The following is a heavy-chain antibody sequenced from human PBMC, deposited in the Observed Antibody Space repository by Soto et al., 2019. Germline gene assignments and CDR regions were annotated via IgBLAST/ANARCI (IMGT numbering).Heavy chain of an antibody. CDR1: GGSISSSSYY. V-gene: IGHV4-39*01. Sequence: SETLSLTCTVSGGSISSSSYYWGWIRQPPGKGLEWIGSIYYSGSTYYNPSLKSRVTISVDTSKNQFSLKLSSVTAADTAVYYCARQLPRFGELFQFDYWGQGTLVTVSS. CDR3: ARQLPRFGELFQFDY. J-gene: IGHJ4*02. D-gene: IGHD3-10*01. CDR2: IYYSGST.